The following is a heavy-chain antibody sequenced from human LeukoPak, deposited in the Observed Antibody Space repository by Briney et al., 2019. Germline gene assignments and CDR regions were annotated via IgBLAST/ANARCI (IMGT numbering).Heavy chain of an antibody. CDR1: GFNLSSYW. V-gene: IGHV3-74*01. J-gene: IGHJ6*03. D-gene: IGHD3-9*01. CDR2: ISSDGSST. Sequence: GGSLRLSCEASGFNLSSYWMHWVRQAPGKGLVWVSRISSDGSSTRYADSVKGRLTISRDNAKNTLYLQMNSLKTEDTAVYYCTTAGLTGYYYYYYYMDVWGKGTTVTVSS. CDR3: TTAGLTGYYYYYYYMDV.